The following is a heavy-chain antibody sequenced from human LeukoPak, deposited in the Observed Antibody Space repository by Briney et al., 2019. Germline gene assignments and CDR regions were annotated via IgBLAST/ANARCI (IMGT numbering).Heavy chain of an antibody. V-gene: IGHV4-4*07. CDR1: GGSISSYY. J-gene: IGHJ6*03. Sequence: SETLSLTCTVSGGSISSYYWSWIRQPAGKGLEWIGRIYTSGSTNYNPSLKSRVTMSVDTSKNQFSLKLSSVTAADTAVYYYARASRDYITKGPYYCYYMDVWGKGTTVTVSS. CDR3: ARASRDYITKGPYYCYYMDV. D-gene: IGHD4-11*01. CDR2: IYTSGST.